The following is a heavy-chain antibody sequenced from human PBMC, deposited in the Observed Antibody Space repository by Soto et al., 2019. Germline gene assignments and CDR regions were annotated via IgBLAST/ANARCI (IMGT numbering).Heavy chain of an antibody. Sequence: GESLKISCAASGFTFSSYAMSWVRQAPGKGLEWVSAISGSGGSTYYADSVKGRFTISRDNSKNTLYLQMNSLRAEDTAVYYCAKNPGEDLGPSGSYFMLWGTFDYWGQGTLVTVSS. D-gene: IGHD1-26*01. J-gene: IGHJ4*02. CDR3: AKNPGEDLGPSGSYFMLWGTFDY. CDR1: GFTFSSYA. CDR2: ISGSGGST. V-gene: IGHV3-23*01.